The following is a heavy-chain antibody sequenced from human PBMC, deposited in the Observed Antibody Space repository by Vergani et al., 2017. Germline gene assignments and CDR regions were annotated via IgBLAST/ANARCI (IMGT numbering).Heavy chain of an antibody. CDR2: ISGSGGST. J-gene: IGHJ5*02. D-gene: IGHD2-2*01. CDR3: ANLPGVGVPAATGWWFDP. Sequence: EVQLLESGGGLVQPGGSLRLSCAASGFTFSSYAMSWVRQAPGKGLEWVSAISGSGGSTYYADSVKGRFTISRDNSKNTLYLQMNSLRAEDTAVYYCANLPGVGVPAATGWWFDPWGQGTLVTVSS. CDR1: GFTFSSYA. V-gene: IGHV3-23*01.